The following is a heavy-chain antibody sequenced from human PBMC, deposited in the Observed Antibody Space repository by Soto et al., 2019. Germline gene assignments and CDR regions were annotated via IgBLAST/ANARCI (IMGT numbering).Heavy chain of an antibody. J-gene: IGHJ6*02. CDR3: ARPRNYDILTGYAPRDYYYGMDV. D-gene: IGHD3-9*01. Sequence: SVKVSCKASGGTFSSYAISWVRQAPGQGLEWMGGIIPIFGTSNYAQKFQGRGTITADESTSTAYMELSSLRSEDTAVYYCARPRNYDILTGYAPRDYYYGMDVWGQGTTVTVSS. CDR1: GGTFSSYA. V-gene: IGHV1-69*13. CDR2: IIPIFGTS.